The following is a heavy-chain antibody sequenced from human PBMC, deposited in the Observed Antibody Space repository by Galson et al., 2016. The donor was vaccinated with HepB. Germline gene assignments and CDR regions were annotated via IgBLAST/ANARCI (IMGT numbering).Heavy chain of an antibody. CDR2: VSGHAGST. CDR3: ARSNIIMVTLGVFLDT. J-gene: IGHJ1*01. V-gene: IGHV3-23*01. CDR1: GFTFSSYA. Sequence: SLRLSCAASGFTFSSYAMTWVRQAPGKGLEWVSGVSGHAGSTYYADSVKGRFAISRDNFKNTLYLQMNSLRADDTAVYYCARSNIIMVTLGVFLDTWGQGTLVTVSS. D-gene: IGHD2-15*01.